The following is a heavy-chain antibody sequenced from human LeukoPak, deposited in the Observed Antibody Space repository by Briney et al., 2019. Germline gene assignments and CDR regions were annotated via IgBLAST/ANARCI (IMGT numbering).Heavy chain of an antibody. Sequence: PSETLSLTCSVSGGSFSNYYWNWIRQPAGKGLEWIGRIYTSGRTNYNPSLKSRVTISLDMSQKEVSLTLSSMTAAATAVYFCARGSGSYRPLYFFDYWGQGNLVTVSS. V-gene: IGHV4-4*07. D-gene: IGHD3-16*02. CDR2: IYTSGRT. J-gene: IGHJ4*02. CDR1: GGSFSNYY. CDR3: ARGSGSYRPLYFFDY.